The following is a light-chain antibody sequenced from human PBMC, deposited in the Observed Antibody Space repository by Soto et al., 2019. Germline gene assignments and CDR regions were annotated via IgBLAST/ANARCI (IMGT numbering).Light chain of an antibody. J-gene: IGKJ1*01. CDR3: QEYSSDPRT. Sequence: DIQMTQSPSTLSASVGDRVTITCRASQSIDSWLAWYQHKPGKAPKLLIFKASTLETGVPSRFSGSGSGTEFTLTISSLQADDFATYYCQEYSSDPRTFGQGTKVAIK. V-gene: IGKV1-5*03. CDR2: KAS. CDR1: QSIDSW.